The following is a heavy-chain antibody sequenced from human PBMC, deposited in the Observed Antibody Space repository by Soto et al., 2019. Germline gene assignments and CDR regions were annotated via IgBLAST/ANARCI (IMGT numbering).Heavy chain of an antibody. Sequence: GSLRLSCAASGFNFATYSMSWVRQAPGRGLEWVAGISDGVDRAYYGDSVKGRFTISRDTSKNMLYLHMNSLRAEDTAIYYCARYTAVADPYYFDYWGQGTLVTAPQ. CDR2: ISDGVDRA. V-gene: IGHV3-23*01. CDR3: ARYTAVADPYYFDY. CDR1: GFNFATYS. J-gene: IGHJ4*02. D-gene: IGHD6-19*01.